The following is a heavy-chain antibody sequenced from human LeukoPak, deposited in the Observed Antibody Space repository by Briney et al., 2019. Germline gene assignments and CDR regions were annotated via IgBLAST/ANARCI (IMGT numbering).Heavy chain of an antibody. V-gene: IGHV4-4*07. CDR3: ARWGSIAVARFDY. CDR2: IYANGPT. Sequence: SETLSLTCTVSGGSISGFYWSWVRQPAGKGLEWIARIYANGPTHYNSSLKNRVSMSVDTTKNQFSLKLISVTAADTAVYYCARWGSIAVARFDYWGQGTLVTVSS. J-gene: IGHJ4*02. CDR1: GGSISGFY. D-gene: IGHD6-6*01.